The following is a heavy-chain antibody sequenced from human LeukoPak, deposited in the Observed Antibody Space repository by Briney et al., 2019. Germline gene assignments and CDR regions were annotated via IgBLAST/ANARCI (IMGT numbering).Heavy chain of an antibody. V-gene: IGHV3-23*01. Sequence: GGSLRLSCAASGFTFSNTWMHWVRQAPGKGLEWVSAISGSGGSIYYADSVKGRFTISRDNSKNTLYLQMDSLRAEDTAVYYCAKDLGYDYVWGEGNLYDCWGQGTLVTVSS. CDR2: ISGSGGSI. CDR3: AKDLGYDYVWGEGNLYDC. CDR1: GFTFSNTW. D-gene: IGHD3-16*01. J-gene: IGHJ4*02.